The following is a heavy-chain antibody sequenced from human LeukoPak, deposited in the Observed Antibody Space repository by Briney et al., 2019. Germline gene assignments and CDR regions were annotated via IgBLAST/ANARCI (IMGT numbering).Heavy chain of an antibody. CDR2: IYYSGST. Sequence: GSLRLSCAASGFTFSSYSMNWVRQPPGKGLEWIGSIYYSGSTYYNPSLKSRVTISVDTSKNQFSLELSSVTAADTAVYYCARGPGPGSGWYMWPFAAFDIWGQGTMVTVSS. CDR1: GFTFSSYSMN. D-gene: IGHD6-19*01. CDR3: ARGPGPGSGWYMWPFAAFDI. V-gene: IGHV4-39*01. J-gene: IGHJ3*02.